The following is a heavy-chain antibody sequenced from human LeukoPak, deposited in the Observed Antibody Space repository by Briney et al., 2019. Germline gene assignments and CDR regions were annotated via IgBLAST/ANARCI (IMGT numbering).Heavy chain of an antibody. CDR3: ARHGGGYSYDY. CDR1: GGSISSGGYS. J-gene: IGHJ4*02. Sequence: SETLSLTCAVSGGSISSGGYSWSWIRQPPGKGLEWIGYIYHSGSTYYNPSLKSRVTISVDTSKNQFSLKLSSVTAADTAVYYCARHGGGYSYDYWGQGTLVTVSS. CDR2: IYHSGST. V-gene: IGHV4-30-2*01. D-gene: IGHD5-18*01.